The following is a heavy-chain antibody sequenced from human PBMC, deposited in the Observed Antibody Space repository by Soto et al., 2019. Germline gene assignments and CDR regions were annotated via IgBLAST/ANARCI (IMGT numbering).Heavy chain of an antibody. Sequence: QVQLQESGPGLVKPSGTLSLTCAVSGASISNTNWWTWVRQPPGKGLEWIGEIYHNGDTNYNPSRKSRGTLSADKSKKPFSLRLTSLTAADTAVYYCARDGRYDGVDVWGHGTTVTVSS. J-gene: IGHJ6*02. CDR3: ARDGRYDGVDV. CDR2: IYHNGDT. V-gene: IGHV4-4*02. CDR1: GASISNTNW.